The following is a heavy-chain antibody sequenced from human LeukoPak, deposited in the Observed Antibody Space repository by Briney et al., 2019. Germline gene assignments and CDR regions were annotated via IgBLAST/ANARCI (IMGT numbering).Heavy chain of an antibody. V-gene: IGHV3-64*01. CDR1: GFMFSNYD. CDR3: ARGRGYIYGYDY. Sequence: GGSLRLSCAASGFMFSNYDMHWVRQAPGKGLEYVSHISTNGGSTYYAISVKGSFTISRDNSKNTLYLQMGSLRAEDMAVYYCARGRGYIYGYDYWGQGTLVTVSS. CDR2: ISTNGGST. J-gene: IGHJ4*02. D-gene: IGHD5-18*01.